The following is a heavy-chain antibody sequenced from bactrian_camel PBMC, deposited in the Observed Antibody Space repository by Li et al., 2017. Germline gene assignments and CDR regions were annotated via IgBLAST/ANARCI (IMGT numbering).Heavy chain of an antibody. D-gene: IGHD2*01. CDR2: ISSDGTA. V-gene: IGHV3S53*01. CDR1: GVASEGSD. CDR3: AADSRRAMAWWLLRNPIQFTW. Sequence: HVQLVESGGCSVQPGGPLGVSRAASGVASEGSDMGWYRQVPGKECELVSTISSDGTAWYADSVKGRFTISQEKAKSTVYLEMNSLKPEDTAMYYCAADSRRAMAWWLLRNPIQFTWRGQGTQVTVS. J-gene: IGHJ4*01.